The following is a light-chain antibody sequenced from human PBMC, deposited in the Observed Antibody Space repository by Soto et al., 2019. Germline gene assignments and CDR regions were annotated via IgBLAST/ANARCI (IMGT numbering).Light chain of an antibody. Sequence: DIQMTQSPSSLSASVGDRVTISCRSSQGIGRNLNWYLQKPGKAPKLLVYAGSHLQSGVPSRFSGGGSGTAFTLIISSLQPEDSATYYCQQSYNPPWTFGLGTKVDIK. CDR1: QGIGRN. CDR2: AGS. J-gene: IGKJ3*01. V-gene: IGKV1-39*01. CDR3: QQSYNPPWT.